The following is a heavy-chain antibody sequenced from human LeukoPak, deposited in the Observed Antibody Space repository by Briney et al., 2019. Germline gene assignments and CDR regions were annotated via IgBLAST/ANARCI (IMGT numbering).Heavy chain of an antibody. V-gene: IGHV4-59*08. CDR3: ARLSSSGWYVVDY. D-gene: IGHD6-19*01. CDR1: GGSISSYY. CDR2: IYYSGST. Sequence: SETLSLTCTVSGGSISSYYWSWIRQPPGKGLEWIGYIYYSGSTNYNPSLKSRVTISVDTSKNQFSLKLSSVTAADTAVYYCARLSSSGWYVVDYWCQGTLVTVSS. J-gene: IGHJ4*02.